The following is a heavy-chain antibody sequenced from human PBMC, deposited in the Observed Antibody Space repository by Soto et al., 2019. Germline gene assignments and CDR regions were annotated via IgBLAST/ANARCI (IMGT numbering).Heavy chain of an antibody. V-gene: IGHV2-5*02. CDR3: TRRNWNYVFDY. Sequence: QITLKESGPTLVKPTQTLTLTCTFSGFSLSTSGGGVGWIRQPPGKALEWLALIYCDDDKRYSPSLKSRLTITKDTSKNQVVLTMTNMDPVDTATYYCTRRNWNYVFDYWGQGTLVTVSS. D-gene: IGHD1-7*01. J-gene: IGHJ4*02. CDR2: IYCDDDK. CDR1: GFSLSTSGGG.